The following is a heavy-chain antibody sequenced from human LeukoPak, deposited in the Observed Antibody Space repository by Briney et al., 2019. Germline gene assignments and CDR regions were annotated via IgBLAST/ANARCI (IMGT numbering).Heavy chain of an antibody. CDR1: GGSISSYY. CDR2: IHYSGNT. D-gene: IGHD3-10*01. Sequence: SETLSLTCTVSGGSISSYYWNWIRQPPGKGLEWIGYIHYSGNTKYNPSLKSRVTISVDTSKNQISLKLSSVTAADTAVYYCARLDMALWFGELLGGGGFFDYWGQGTLVTVSS. J-gene: IGHJ4*02. V-gene: IGHV4-59*08. CDR3: ARLDMALWFGELLGGGGFFDY.